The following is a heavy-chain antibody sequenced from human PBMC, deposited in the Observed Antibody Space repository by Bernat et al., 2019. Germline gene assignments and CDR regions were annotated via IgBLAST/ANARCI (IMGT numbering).Heavy chain of an antibody. Sequence: QVQLVQSGAEVKKPGSSVKVSCKASGGTLSSYAISWVRQAPGQGLEWMGGIIPIFGIANYAQKFQGRVTITADKSTSTAYMGLSSLRSEDTAVYYCARSIVQYYGSGSYYTWFDPWGQGTLVTVSS. CDR1: GGTLSSYA. CDR2: IIPIFGIA. CDR3: ARSIVQYYGSGSYYTWFDP. D-gene: IGHD3-10*01. V-gene: IGHV1-69*17. J-gene: IGHJ5*02.